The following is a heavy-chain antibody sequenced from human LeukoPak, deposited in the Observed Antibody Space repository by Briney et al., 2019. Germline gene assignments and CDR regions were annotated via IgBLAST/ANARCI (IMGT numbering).Heavy chain of an antibody. CDR2: ILYDGSNK. CDR3: AARGFRCRPATAENPLDC. Sequence: GGSLRLSCAASGFTFSSYDMHWVRQAPGKGLEWVAVILYDGSNKNYADSVKGRFTISRDNSKNTLYLQMNSLRVEDTAVYYCAARGFRCRPATAENPLDCWGQGTLVTVSS. CDR1: GFTFSSYD. J-gene: IGHJ4*02. D-gene: IGHD5-12*01. V-gene: IGHV3-30*03.